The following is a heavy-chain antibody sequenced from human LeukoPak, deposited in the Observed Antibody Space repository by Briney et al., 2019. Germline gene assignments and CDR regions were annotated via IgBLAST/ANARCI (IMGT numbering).Heavy chain of an antibody. CDR3: ARGRPHGNDY. J-gene: IGHJ4*02. D-gene: IGHD4-23*01. V-gene: IGHV3-30*04. Sequence: GGSLRLSCAASGFTFSSYAMHWVRQAPGKGLEWVTVISYDGSNKYYADSVKGRFTISRDNSKNTLYLQMNSLRAEDTAVYYCARGRPHGNDYWGQGTLVTVSS. CDR1: GFTFSSYA. CDR2: ISYDGSNK.